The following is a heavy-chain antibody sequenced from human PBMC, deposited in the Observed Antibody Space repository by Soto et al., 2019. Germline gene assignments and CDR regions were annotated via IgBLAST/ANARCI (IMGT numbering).Heavy chain of an antibody. CDR3: ARRLRGGEHVWYFDL. CDR1: GYTFTSYG. V-gene: IGHV1-18*01. CDR2: ISAYNGNT. J-gene: IGHJ2*01. D-gene: IGHD3-10*01. Sequence: QVQLVQSGAEVKKPGASVKVSCKASGYTFTSYGISWVRQAPGQGLEWMGWISAYNGNTNYAQKLQGRVTMTTDTATSTAYMELRSLRSDDTAVYYCARRLRGGEHVWYFDLWGRGTLVTVSS.